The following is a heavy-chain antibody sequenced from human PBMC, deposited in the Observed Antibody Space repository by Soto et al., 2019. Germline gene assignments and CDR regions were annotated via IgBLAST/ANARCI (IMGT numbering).Heavy chain of an antibody. V-gene: IGHV1-2*02. CDR2: INPATGAA. CDR3: ARGGGVGVAGSAAFDM. CDR1: GYPVTAYY. J-gene: IGHJ3*02. D-gene: IGHD3-3*01. Sequence: QLHLVQSGAVVKKPGASVTVSCSASGYPVTAYYMHWVRQAPGRGLGWMGGINPATGAAKYTQTYQGRVTMTRDTSTGTVFMELGGLTSEDTAVFYFARGGGVGVAGSAAFDMWGQGTLVTVSS.